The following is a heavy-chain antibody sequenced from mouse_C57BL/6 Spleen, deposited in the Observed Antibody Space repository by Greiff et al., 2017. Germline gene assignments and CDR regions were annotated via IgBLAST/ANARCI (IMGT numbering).Heavy chain of an antibody. V-gene: IGHV1-69*01. CDR2: IDPSDSYT. CDR3: AIYYYGLPFDY. CDR1: GYTFTSYW. J-gene: IGHJ2*01. Sequence: QVQLQQPGAELVMPGASVKLSCKASGYTFTSYWMHWVKQRPGQGLEWIGEIDPSDSYTNYNQKFKGKSTLTVDKSSSTAYMQLSSLTSEDSAVYYCAIYYYGLPFDYWGQGTTLTVSS. D-gene: IGHD1-1*01.